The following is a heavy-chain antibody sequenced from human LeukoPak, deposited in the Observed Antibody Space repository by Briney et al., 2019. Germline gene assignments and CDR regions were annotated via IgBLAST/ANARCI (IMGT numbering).Heavy chain of an antibody. D-gene: IGHD4-23*01. CDR2: ISYDGNNK. CDR1: GFTLSSYG. Sequence: GGSLRLSCAASGFTLSSYGMHWVRQAPGKGLEWVAVISYDGNNKFYADSVKGRFTISRDNSKNTLYLQMNSLRAEDTAVYYCAKEGGNYYFDYWGQGTLVTVSS. V-gene: IGHV3-30*18. J-gene: IGHJ4*02. CDR3: AKEGGNYYFDY.